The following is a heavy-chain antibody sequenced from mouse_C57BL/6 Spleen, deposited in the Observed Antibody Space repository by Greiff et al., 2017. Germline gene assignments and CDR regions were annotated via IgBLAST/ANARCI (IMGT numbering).Heavy chain of an antibody. V-gene: IGHV1-69*01. D-gene: IGHD2-3*01. CDR1: GYTFTSYC. CDR3: ARTGPYDAYFDY. CDR2: IDPSDSYT. Sequence: QVQLQQPGAELVLPGASVKLSCKASGYTFTSYCMHWVRQRPGQGLEWIGEIDPSDSYTYYNQKFKGKSTLTVYKSSSTSYLQLSSLTSEDSAVYYCARTGPYDAYFDYWGQGTTLTVSA. J-gene: IGHJ2*01.